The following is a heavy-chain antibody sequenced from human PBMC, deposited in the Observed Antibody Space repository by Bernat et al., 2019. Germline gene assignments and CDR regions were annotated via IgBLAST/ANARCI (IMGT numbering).Heavy chain of an antibody. D-gene: IGHD5-12*01. CDR3: ASYKGGATKDY. CDR2: IDSDGSRI. Sequence: EVQLVESGGGLVQPGGSLRLSCAASGFTFSSYWMYWVRQAPGKGLVWVSGIDSDGSRITYADSVRGRFTISRDNAKKTLYLQMNSVSAEDTAVYYCASYKGGATKDYWGQGTLVTVSS. CDR1: GFTFSSYW. V-gene: IGHV3-74*01. J-gene: IGHJ4*02.